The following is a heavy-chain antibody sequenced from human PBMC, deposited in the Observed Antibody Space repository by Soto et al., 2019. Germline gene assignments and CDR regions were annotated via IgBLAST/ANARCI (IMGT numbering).Heavy chain of an antibody. CDR1: GGSISSGGYS. V-gene: IGHV4-30-2*01. Sequence: SETLSLTCAVSGGSISSGGYSWSWLRQPPGKGLEWIGYIFHSGSTYYNPSLKSRVTISVDGSKNHFSLELSSVTAADTAVYYCARVCGGDCHYGMDVWGQGTTVTVSS. J-gene: IGHJ6*02. CDR2: IFHSGST. D-gene: IGHD2-21*02. CDR3: ARVCGGDCHYGMDV.